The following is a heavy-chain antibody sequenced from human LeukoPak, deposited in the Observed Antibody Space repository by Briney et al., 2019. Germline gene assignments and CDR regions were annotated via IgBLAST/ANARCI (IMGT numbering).Heavy chain of an antibody. CDR1: GYTFTGYY. Sequence: ASVKVSCKASGYTFTGYYMHWVRQAPGQGLEWMGWINPNSGGTNYAQKFQGRVTMTEDTSTDTAYMELSSLRSEDTAVYYCATEVLPAGLNWFDPWGQGTLVTVSS. CDR2: INPNSGGT. J-gene: IGHJ5*02. D-gene: IGHD2-8*02. V-gene: IGHV1-2*02. CDR3: ATEVLPAGLNWFDP.